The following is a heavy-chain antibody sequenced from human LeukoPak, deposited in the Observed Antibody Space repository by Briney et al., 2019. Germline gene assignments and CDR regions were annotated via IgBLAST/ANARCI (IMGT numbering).Heavy chain of an antibody. CDR1: GYSFTSYW. J-gene: IGHJ4*02. Sequence: GESLKISCKGSGYSFTSYWIGWVRQEPGKGLEWMGIIYPGDSDTRYSPSFQGQVTISADKSISTAYLQWSSLKASDTAMYYCARCSGYSSSWYAFRVGLFDYWGQGTLVTVSS. CDR2: IYPGDSDT. V-gene: IGHV5-51*01. CDR3: ARCSGYSSSWYAFRVGLFDY. D-gene: IGHD6-13*01.